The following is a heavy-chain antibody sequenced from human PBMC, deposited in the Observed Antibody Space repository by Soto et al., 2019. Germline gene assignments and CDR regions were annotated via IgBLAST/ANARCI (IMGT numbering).Heavy chain of an antibody. Sequence: GGSLRLSCAASGFTFSDYYMSWIRQAPGKGLEWVSYISSSGSTIYYADSVKGRFTISRDNAKNSLYLQMNSLRAEDTAVYYCARMTYDFWSGKTQPGAFDIWGQGTMVTVSS. J-gene: IGHJ3*02. D-gene: IGHD3-3*01. V-gene: IGHV3-11*01. CDR2: ISSSGSTI. CDR3: ARMTYDFWSGKTQPGAFDI. CDR1: GFTFSDYY.